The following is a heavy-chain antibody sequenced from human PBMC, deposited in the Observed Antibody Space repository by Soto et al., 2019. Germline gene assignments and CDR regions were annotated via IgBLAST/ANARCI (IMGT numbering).Heavy chain of an antibody. Sequence: PGGSLRLSCAASGFTFSSYALSWVRQAPGKGLEWVSAISGSGGSTYYADSVKGRFTFSRDNSKNTLYLQMNSLRAEDTAVYYCAKEGGYNWNHFDQWGRGTLVTVSS. CDR1: GFTFSSYA. CDR2: ISGSGGST. D-gene: IGHD1-20*01. J-gene: IGHJ4*02. CDR3: AKEGGYNWNHFDQ. V-gene: IGHV3-23*01.